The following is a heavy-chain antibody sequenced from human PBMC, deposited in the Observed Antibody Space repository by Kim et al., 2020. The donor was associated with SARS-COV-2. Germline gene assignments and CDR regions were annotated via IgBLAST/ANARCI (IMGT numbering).Heavy chain of an antibody. Sequence: GGSLRLSCTGSGFTFSAYTMSWVRQAPGKGLQWVSAITGSGARAYSTASVRGRFTISRDNSKNSLYLEMNSLRAEDTAVYYCARERLDRTSTGCDYYFYYGMDVWGHGTTVTVSS. CDR2: ITGSGARA. CDR1: GFTFSAYT. V-gene: IGHV3-23*01. J-gene: IGHJ6*02. D-gene: IGHD2-2*01. CDR3: ARERLDRTSTGCDYYFYYGMDV.